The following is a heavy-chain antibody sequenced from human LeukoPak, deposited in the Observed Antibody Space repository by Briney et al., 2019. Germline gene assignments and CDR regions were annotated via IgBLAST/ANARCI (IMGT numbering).Heavy chain of an antibody. CDR2: IHPHRAGT. V-gene: IGHV1-2*02. J-gene: IGHJ4*02. D-gene: IGHD3-3*01. Sequence: ASVKVSFKTSGYSFTGYYIHWVRQAPGQGLEWMGWIHPHRAGTKFAQMFQGRVSMTRDTSISTAYMELTRLRSDDTAVYYCARDTYDFWSGTGYWGQGTLVTVSS. CDR3: ARDTYDFWSGTGY. CDR1: GYSFTGYY.